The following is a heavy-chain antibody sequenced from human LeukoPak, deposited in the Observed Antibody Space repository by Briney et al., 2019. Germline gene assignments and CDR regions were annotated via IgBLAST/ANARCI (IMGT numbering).Heavy chain of an antibody. D-gene: IGHD6-13*01. CDR2: IIPILGIA. Sequence: GASVKVSCKASGGTFSSYAISWVRQAPGQGLEWTGRIIPILGIANYAQKFQGRVTITADKSTSTAYMELSSLRSEDTAVYYCARDHYSSSWSYWGQGTLVTVSS. CDR1: GGTFSSYA. CDR3: ARDHYSSSWSY. V-gene: IGHV1-69*04. J-gene: IGHJ4*02.